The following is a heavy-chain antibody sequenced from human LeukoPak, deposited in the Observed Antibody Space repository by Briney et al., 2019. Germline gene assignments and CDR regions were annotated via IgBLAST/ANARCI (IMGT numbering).Heavy chain of an antibody. V-gene: IGHV4-39*07. Sequence: PSHSLSLACTVSGDSVSSRDACSGWIRQPPWRGLEWFGSMWFGGTTSYNPSLKSRVTISVDTSKNQFSLKLSSVTAADTAVYYCARGRRGSYFQDYWGQGTLVTVSS. CDR2: MWFGGTT. CDR1: GDSVSSRDAC. CDR3: ARGRRGSYFQDY. J-gene: IGHJ4*02. D-gene: IGHD1-26*01.